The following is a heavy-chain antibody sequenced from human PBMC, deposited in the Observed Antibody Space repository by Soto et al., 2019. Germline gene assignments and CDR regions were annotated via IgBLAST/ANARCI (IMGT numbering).Heavy chain of an antibody. D-gene: IGHD4-17*01. V-gene: IGHV3-53*01. CDR3: ARARSVYYYGMDV. CDR1: GFTVSSNY. Sequence: QPGGSLRLSCAASGFTVSSNYMSWVRQAPGKGLEWVSVIYSGGSTYYADSVKGRFTISRDNSKNTLYLQMNSLRAEDTAVYYCARARSVYYYGMDVWGQGTTVTVSS. J-gene: IGHJ6*02. CDR2: IYSGGST.